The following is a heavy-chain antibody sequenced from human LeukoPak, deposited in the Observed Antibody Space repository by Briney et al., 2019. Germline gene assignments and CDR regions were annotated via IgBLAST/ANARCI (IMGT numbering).Heavy chain of an antibody. V-gene: IGHV3-74*01. J-gene: IGHJ4*02. CDR3: ARGVYYFDY. Sequence: PGGSLRLSCAASGFTLSSYWMHWVRQAPGKGLVWVSGINSDGSSTTYADSVKGRFTISRDNAKNTLYLQMNSLRAEDTAVYYCARGVYYFDYWGQGTLVTISS. CDR1: GFTLSSYW. CDR2: INSDGSST.